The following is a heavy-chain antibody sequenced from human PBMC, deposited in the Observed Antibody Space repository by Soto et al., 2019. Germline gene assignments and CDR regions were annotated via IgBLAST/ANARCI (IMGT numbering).Heavy chain of an antibody. CDR3: ARAEYSSSWSAYYYYYGMDV. J-gene: IGHJ6*02. D-gene: IGHD6-13*01. CDR1: GFTFDSYP. CDR2: VSYDGTKE. V-gene: IGHV3-30*14. Sequence: GVSLRLSCAVSGFTFDSYPMHWVRQAPGKGLEWVAVVSYDGTKEYYADSVKGRFTISRDNSKSTLSLQMNSLRADDTAVYYCARAEYSSSWSAYYYYYGMDVWGQGTTVTVSS.